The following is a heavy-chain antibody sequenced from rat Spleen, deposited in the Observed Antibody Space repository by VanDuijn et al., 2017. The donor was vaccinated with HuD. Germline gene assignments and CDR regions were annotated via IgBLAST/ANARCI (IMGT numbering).Heavy chain of an antibody. V-gene: IGHV5-19*01. J-gene: IGHJ2*01. CDR2: ISYDGCNT. D-gene: IGHD1-11*01. Sequence: EVQLVESGGGLVQPGRSLKLSCAASGFTFSNYGMHWIRQAPTKGLEWVASISYDGCNTYYRDSVKGRFTISRDNAKSTLYLQMNSLRSEDTATYYCTRSGYGGYYFDYWGQGVMVTVSS. CDR3: TRSGYGGYYFDY. CDR1: GFTFSNYG.